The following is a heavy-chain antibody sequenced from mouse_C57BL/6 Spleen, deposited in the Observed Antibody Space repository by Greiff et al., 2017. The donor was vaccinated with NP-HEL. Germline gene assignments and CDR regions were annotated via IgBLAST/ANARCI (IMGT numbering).Heavy chain of an antibody. Sequence: VQLQQSGAELVKPGASVKLSCTASGFNIKDYYMHWVKQRTEQGLEWIGRIEPEDGETKYASKFQGKATITADTSSNTAYLQLSSLTSEDTAVYYCARRGVYDVHFDYWGQGTTLTVSS. CDR2: IEPEDGET. CDR3: ARRGVYDVHFDY. D-gene: IGHD2-3*01. V-gene: IGHV14-2*01. J-gene: IGHJ2*01. CDR1: GFNIKDYY.